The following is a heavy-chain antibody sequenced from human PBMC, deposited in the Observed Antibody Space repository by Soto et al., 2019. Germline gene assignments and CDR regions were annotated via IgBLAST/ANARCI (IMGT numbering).Heavy chain of an antibody. J-gene: IGHJ4*02. CDR3: ARTLSWRRGPFDY. CDR2: ISGSSRTI. D-gene: IGHD2-15*01. Sequence: EVQLVESGGGFIQPGGSQRLSCAASGFIFNTYSMNWVRQAPGKGLEWVSYISGSSRTIFYADSVRGRFTLSRDNANNSTYLQMISLRDEDTAVYYCARTLSWRRGPFDYWGQGTLVTVSS. V-gene: IGHV3-48*02. CDR1: GFIFNTYS.